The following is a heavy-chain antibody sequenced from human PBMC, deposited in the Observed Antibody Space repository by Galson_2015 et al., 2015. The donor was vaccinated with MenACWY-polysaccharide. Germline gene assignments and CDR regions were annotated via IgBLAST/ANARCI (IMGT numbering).Heavy chain of an antibody. CDR3: ATAPSLHAGQH. CDR1: GFTFSTYW. V-gene: IGHV3-7*01. D-gene: IGHD5-24*01. CDR2: IKQDGSEK. Sequence: SLRLSCAASGFTFSTYWMTWVRQAPGKGLEWVANIKQDGSEKYYVDSVKGRFTISRDNAENSLYLQMNSLRAEDTAVYYCATAPSLHAGQHWGQGTLVIVSS. J-gene: IGHJ1*01.